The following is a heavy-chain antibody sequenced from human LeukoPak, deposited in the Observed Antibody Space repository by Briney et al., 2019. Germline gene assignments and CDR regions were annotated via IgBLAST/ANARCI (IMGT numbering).Heavy chain of an antibody. CDR2: ISPTGSTT. V-gene: IGHV3-74*01. J-gene: IGHJ6*02. D-gene: IGHD3-22*01. CDR3: ARDRSPEHYYDSSHWDYYYGMDV. Sequence: GGSLRLSCTASGFSFSGHWMHWARQLPGKGLVWVSRISPTGSTTSYADSVKGRFTVSRDNAKNTLYLQVNNLRAEDTAVYYCARDRSPEHYYDSSHWDYYYGMDVWGQGTTVTVSS. CDR1: GFSFSGHW.